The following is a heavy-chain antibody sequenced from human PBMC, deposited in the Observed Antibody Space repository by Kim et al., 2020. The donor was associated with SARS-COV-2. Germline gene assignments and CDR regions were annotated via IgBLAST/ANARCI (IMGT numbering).Heavy chain of an antibody. Sequence: KGRFTISRDNAKNSLYLQMNSLRAEDTAVYYCARDGVGSGSYYNLYYFDYWGQGTLVTVSS. J-gene: IGHJ4*02. D-gene: IGHD3-10*01. V-gene: IGHV3-48*03. CDR3: ARDGVGSGSYYNLYYFDY.